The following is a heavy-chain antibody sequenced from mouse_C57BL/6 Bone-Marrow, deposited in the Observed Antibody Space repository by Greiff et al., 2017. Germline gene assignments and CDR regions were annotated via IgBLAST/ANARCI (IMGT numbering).Heavy chain of an antibody. CDR1: GYTFTSYW. CDR3: ARRRSTKDFDY. D-gene: IGHD1-1*01. J-gene: IGHJ2*01. V-gene: IGHV1-50*01. Sequence: VQLQQPGAELVKPGASVKLSCKASGYTFTSYWMQWVKQRPGQGLEWIGEIDPSDGYTNYNQKFKGKATLTVDTSSSTAYMQLSSLTSEDSAVDYWARRRSTKDFDYWGQGTTLTVSS. CDR2: IDPSDGYT.